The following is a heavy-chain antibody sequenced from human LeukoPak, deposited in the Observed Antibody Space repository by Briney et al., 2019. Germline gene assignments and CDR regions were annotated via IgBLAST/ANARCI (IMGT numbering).Heavy chain of an antibody. CDR3: ARSRVTMVRGVIIPPLYYFDY. CDR1: GYSFTSYW. Sequence: GESLTISCKGSGYSFTSYWIGWVRQMPGKGPEWMGIIYPGDSDTRYSPSFQGQVTISADKSISTAYLQWSSLKASDTAMYYCARSRVTMVRGVIIPPLYYFDYWGQGTLVTVSS. D-gene: IGHD3-10*01. J-gene: IGHJ4*02. CDR2: IYPGDSDT. V-gene: IGHV5-51*01.